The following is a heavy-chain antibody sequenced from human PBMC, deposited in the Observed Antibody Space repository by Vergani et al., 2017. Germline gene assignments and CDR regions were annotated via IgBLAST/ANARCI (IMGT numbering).Heavy chain of an antibody. CDR1: GFKFSDHY. D-gene: IGHD1-1*01. CDR3: AKNPGISTTRHYYAMDV. V-gene: IGHV3-11*04. Sequence: LEESGGGSVKPGGSLRLSCAASGFKFSDHYMSWIRQAPGKGLEWVSHISPGASTVSYTASVTGRFTVSRDNDNTSLTLDMTTLRVEDTAVYYCAKNPGISTTRHYYAMDVGGQGTTVTVSS. J-gene: IGHJ6*02. CDR2: ISPGASTV.